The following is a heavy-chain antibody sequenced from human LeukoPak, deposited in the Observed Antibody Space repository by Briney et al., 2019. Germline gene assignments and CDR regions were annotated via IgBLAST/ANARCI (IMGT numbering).Heavy chain of an antibody. CDR3: ARRRDRGLYCLDV. J-gene: IGHJ6*04. CDR1: GGSFSGYY. CDR2: INHSGST. D-gene: IGHD2-15*01. Sequence: SETLSLTCAVYGGSFSGYYWSWIRQPPGKGLEWIGEINHSGSTNYNPSLKSRVTISVDTSKNQFSLKLSSVTAADTAVYYCARRRDRGLYCLDVWGKGTTVTISS. V-gene: IGHV4-34*01.